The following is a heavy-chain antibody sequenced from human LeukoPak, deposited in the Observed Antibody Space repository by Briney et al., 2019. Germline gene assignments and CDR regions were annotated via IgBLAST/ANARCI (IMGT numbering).Heavy chain of an antibody. Sequence: GGSLRLSCAASGFTFSSYAMSWVRQAPGKGLEWVSAISGSGSSGGSTYYADSVKGRFTISRDNSKNTLYLQMNSLRAEDTAVYYCAKSGYNRFDYWGQGTLVTVSS. CDR3: AKSGYNRFDY. V-gene: IGHV3-23*01. CDR2: ISGSGSSGGST. CDR1: GFTFSSYA. D-gene: IGHD5-24*01. J-gene: IGHJ4*02.